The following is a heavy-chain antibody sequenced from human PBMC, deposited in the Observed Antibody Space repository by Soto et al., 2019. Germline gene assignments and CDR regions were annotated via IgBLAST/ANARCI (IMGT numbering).Heavy chain of an antibody. V-gene: IGHV1-69*13. Sequence: ASVKVSCKASGGTFSTFGISWVRQAPGQGLEWMGGIIPFFGTAKYSQKFEDRISITADESTNTVYMDLRSLTSEDTAIYYCARSAPMDSGDKYYSDFWGEGALVIVSS. CDR3: ARSAPMDSGDKYYSDF. D-gene: IGHD3-16*01. CDR1: GGTFSTFG. CDR2: IIPFFGTA. J-gene: IGHJ4*02.